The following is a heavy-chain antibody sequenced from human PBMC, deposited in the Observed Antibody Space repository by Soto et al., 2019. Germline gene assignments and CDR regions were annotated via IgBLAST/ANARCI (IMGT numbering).Heavy chain of an antibody. Sequence: SVKVSCKASGGTFSSYATSWVRQAPGQGLEWMGGIIPIFGTANYAQKFQGRVTITADKSTSTAYMELSSLRSEDTAVYYCARAPPPPYNAPLNYYYYGMDVRGQGTTLTVSS. D-gene: IGHD1-20*01. CDR3: ARAPPPPYNAPLNYYYYGMDV. CDR1: GGTFSSYA. CDR2: IIPIFGTA. J-gene: IGHJ6*02. V-gene: IGHV1-69*06.